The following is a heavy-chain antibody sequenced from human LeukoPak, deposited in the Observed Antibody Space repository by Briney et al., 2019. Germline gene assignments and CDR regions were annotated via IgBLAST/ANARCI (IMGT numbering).Heavy chain of an antibody. V-gene: IGHV4-59*11. CDR3: ARGGAGVNPTRLQH. CDR2: IYYSGST. D-gene: IGHD3-10*01. CDR1: GGXISSHY. Sequence: SETLSLTCTVSGGXISSHYCSWIRQPPGKGLEYIGYIYYSGSTNYNPSLKSRVSISVDTSKNQFSLKLSSVTAADTAVYYCARGGAGVNPTRLQHWGQGTLVTVSS. J-gene: IGHJ1*01.